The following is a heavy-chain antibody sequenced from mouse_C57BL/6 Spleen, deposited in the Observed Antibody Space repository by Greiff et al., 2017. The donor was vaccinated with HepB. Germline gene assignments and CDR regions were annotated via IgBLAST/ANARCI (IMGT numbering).Heavy chain of an antibody. CDR1: GYTFTSYW. J-gene: IGHJ2*01. CDR3: ARGANWDVIDY. Sequence: QVQLQQSGAELVMPGASVKLSCKASGYTFTSYWMHWVKQRPGQGLEWIGEIDPSDSYTNYNQKFKGKSTLTVDKSSSTAYMQLSSLTSEDSAVYYCARGANWDVIDYWGQGTTLTVSS. V-gene: IGHV1-69*01. CDR2: IDPSDSYT. D-gene: IGHD4-1*01.